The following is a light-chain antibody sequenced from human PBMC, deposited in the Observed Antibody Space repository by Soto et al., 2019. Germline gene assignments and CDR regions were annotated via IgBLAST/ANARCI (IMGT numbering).Light chain of an antibody. Sequence: DIQMTQSPSSLSASVGARVTITCQASQDISNYLNWYQQKPGKAPKLLIYDASNLETGVPSRFSGSGSGTDFTFTISCLQPEDIATYYCQQYDNLPGLTFGGGTKVEIK. CDR3: QQYDNLPGLT. CDR2: DAS. V-gene: IGKV1-33*01. J-gene: IGKJ4*01. CDR1: QDISNY.